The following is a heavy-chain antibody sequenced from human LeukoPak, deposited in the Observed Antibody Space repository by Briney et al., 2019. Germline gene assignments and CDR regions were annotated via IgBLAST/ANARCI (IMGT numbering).Heavy chain of an antibody. Sequence: GGSLRLSCAASGFTFSSYEMNWVRQAPGKGLEWVSYISSSGSTIYYADSVKGRFTISRDNAKNPLYLQMNSLRAEDTAVYYCAELGITMIRGVWGKGTTVTISS. J-gene: IGHJ6*04. CDR3: AELGITMIRGV. D-gene: IGHD3-22*01. V-gene: IGHV3-48*03. CDR2: ISSSGSTI. CDR1: GFTFSSYE.